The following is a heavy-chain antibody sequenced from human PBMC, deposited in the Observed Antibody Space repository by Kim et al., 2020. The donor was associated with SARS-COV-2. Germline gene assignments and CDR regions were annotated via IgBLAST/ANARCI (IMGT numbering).Heavy chain of an antibody. V-gene: IGHV4-34*01. CDR3: ATARRRFTGDYYYYYGMDV. D-gene: IGHD3-10*01. CDR2: INHSGST. CDR1: DGSFSGYY. Sequence: SETLSLTCAVYDGSFSGYYWSWIRQPPGKGLEWIGEINHSGSTNYNPSLKSRVTISVDTSKNQFSLKLSSVTAADTAMYFCATARRRFTGDYYYYYGMDVWGQGTTVTVSS. J-gene: IGHJ6*02.